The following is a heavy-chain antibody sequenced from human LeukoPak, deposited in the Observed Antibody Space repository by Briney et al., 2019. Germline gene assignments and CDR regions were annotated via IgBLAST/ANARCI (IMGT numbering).Heavy chain of an antibody. CDR2: ISWNSGSI. J-gene: IGHJ4*02. Sequence: GGSLRLSCAASGFTFDDYAMHWVRQAPGKGLEWVSGISWNSGSIGYADSVKGRFTISRDSAKNSLYLQMNSLRAEDTALYYCAKAYCGGDCYAPPFDYWGQGTLVTVSS. CDR1: GFTFDDYA. CDR3: AKAYCGGDCYAPPFDY. D-gene: IGHD2-21*02. V-gene: IGHV3-9*01.